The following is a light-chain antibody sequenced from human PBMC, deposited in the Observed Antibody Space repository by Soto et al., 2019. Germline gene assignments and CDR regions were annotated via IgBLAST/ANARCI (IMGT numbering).Light chain of an antibody. CDR3: QVWDTANDHPI. CDR2: YDF. V-gene: IGLV3-21*04. J-gene: IGLJ2*01. CDR1: NIGDKA. Sequence: SYVLTQRPSVSVAPEKTASITCGGDNIGDKAVHWYQHRPGQAPRLVIYYDFERPSGLHERFSGSNSGNTATLTISRVEAGDEADYYCQVWDTANDHPIFGGGTQLTVL.